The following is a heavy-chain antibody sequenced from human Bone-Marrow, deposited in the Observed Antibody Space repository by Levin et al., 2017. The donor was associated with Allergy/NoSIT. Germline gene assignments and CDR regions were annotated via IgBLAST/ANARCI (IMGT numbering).Heavy chain of an antibody. Sequence: EASVKVSCKASGYTFSNYYLHWVRQAPGQGLEWMGVVHPSGGSTTYAQKFQGRVTMTRDTSTSTLYMELSSLRSEDTAVYYCARENNAFDVWGQGTMVTVSS. D-gene: IGHD2/OR15-2a*01. CDR1: GYTFSNYY. CDR2: VHPSGGST. V-gene: IGHV1-46*01. J-gene: IGHJ3*01. CDR3: ARENNAFDV.